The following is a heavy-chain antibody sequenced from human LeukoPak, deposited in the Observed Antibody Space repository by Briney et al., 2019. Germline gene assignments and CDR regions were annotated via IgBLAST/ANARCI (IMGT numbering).Heavy chain of an antibody. D-gene: IGHD6-19*01. V-gene: IGHV1-2*02. Sequence: ASVKVSCKASGYTFTGYYMHWVRQAPGQGLEWMGWINPNSGGTNYAQKFQGRVTMTRDTSINTAYMELSRLRSDDTAVYYCARDQGQWLVLYYYMDVWGKGTTVTISS. CDR1: GYTFTGYY. CDR2: INPNSGGT. CDR3: ARDQGQWLVLYYYMDV. J-gene: IGHJ6*03.